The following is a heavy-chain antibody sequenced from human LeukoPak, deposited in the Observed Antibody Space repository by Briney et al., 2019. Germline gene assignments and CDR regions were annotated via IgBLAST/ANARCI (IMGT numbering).Heavy chain of an antibody. J-gene: IGHJ4*02. V-gene: IGHV1-2*02. CDR3: AREGKGTRSDY. CDR1: GYTFTDYY. D-gene: IGHD1-14*01. CDR2: INPKSGGT. Sequence: ASVKVSCKASGYTFTDYYMYWVRQAPGQGLEWMGWINPKSGGTNYAQKLQGRVTMTTDTSTSTAYMELRSLRSDDTAVYYCAREGKGTRSDYWGQGTLVTVSS.